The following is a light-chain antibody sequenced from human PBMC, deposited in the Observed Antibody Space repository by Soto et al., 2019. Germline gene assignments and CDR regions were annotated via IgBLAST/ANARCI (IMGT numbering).Light chain of an antibody. CDR2: RAS. Sequence: EIVMTQSPATLSLSPGGSATLSCRASQHVSSNFAWYRQKPAQAPTLLIYRASTRATGIPARCSGSGSGSAFTLTISSLQSEDFAVYYCQQYNNWPYTFGQGTKLEIK. V-gene: IGKV3-15*01. CDR3: QQYNNWPYT. CDR1: QHVSSN. J-gene: IGKJ2*01.